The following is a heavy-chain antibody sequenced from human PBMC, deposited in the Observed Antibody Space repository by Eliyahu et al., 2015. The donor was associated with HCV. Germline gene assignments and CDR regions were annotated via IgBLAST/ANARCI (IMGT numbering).Heavy chain of an antibody. CDR2: ISGSSSTI. Sequence: EVQLVESXGGLVQPGGSLRLSCAASGFTFXSYSMNWVRQAPGKGLEWVSFISGSSSTIYYADSVKGRFTIARDNAKNSLYLQMSRLRDEDTAIYHCARDLGQRGYSLYGMDVWGQGTTVTVSS. D-gene: IGHD5-18*01. CDR3: ARDLGQRGYSLYGMDV. J-gene: IGHJ6*02. V-gene: IGHV3-48*02. CDR1: GFTFXSYS.